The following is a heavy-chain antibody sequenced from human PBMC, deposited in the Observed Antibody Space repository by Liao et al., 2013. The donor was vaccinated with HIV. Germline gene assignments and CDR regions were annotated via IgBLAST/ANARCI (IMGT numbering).Heavy chain of an antibody. CDR2: IYYSGST. CDR3: ARDPSRGGSGVNWFDP. J-gene: IGHJ5*02. D-gene: IGHD3-10*01. Sequence: QLQLQESGPGLVKPSETLSLTCTVSGGSISSSSYYWGWIRQPPGKGLEWIGSIYYSGSTYYNPSLKSRVTISVDTSKNQFSLKLSSVTAADTAVYYCARDPSRGGSGVNWFDPWGQGTLVTVSS. V-gene: IGHV4-39*07. CDR1: GGSISSSSYY.